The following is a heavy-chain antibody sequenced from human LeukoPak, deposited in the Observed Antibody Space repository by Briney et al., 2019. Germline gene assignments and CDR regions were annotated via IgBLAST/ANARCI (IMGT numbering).Heavy chain of an antibody. CDR1: GGSISSYY. CDR2: NYYSGST. J-gene: IGHJ3*02. Sequence: SETLSLTCTVSGGSISSYYWSWIRQPPGKGLEWIGYNYYSGSTNYNPSLKSRVTISVDTSKNQFSLKLSSVTAADTAVYYCARARSSGYYYVYAFDIWGQGTMVTVSS. D-gene: IGHD3-22*01. CDR3: ARARSSGYYYVYAFDI. V-gene: IGHV4-59*01.